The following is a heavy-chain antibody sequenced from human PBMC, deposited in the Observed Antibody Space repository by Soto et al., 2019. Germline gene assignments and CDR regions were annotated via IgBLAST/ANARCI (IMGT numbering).Heavy chain of an antibody. J-gene: IGHJ6*03. D-gene: IGHD2-15*01. CDR3: TTDIDQYYYYMDV. V-gene: IGHV3-15*01. CDR2: IKSKTDGGTT. Sequence: PGGSLRLSCAASGFTFSNAWMSGVRQAPGKGLEWVGRIKSKTDGGTTDYAAPVKGRFTISRDDSKNTLYLQMNSLKTEDTAVYYCTTDIDQYYYYMDVWGKGTTVTVSS. CDR1: GFTFSNAW.